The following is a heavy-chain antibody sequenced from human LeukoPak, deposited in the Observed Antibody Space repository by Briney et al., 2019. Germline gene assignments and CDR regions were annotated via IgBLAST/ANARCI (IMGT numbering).Heavy chain of an antibody. Sequence: GGSLRLSCAGSGFTFRTYTMNWVRQAPGKGLEWLASITTNTSDTNYTDSVRGRFTISRNNGLNSVYLEMRSLEVDDTAVYFCARDDWGPFASDLWGQGSLVIVSS. D-gene: IGHD7-27*01. CDR2: ITTNTSDT. J-gene: IGHJ3*01. CDR1: GFTFRTYT. CDR3: ARDDWGPFASDL. V-gene: IGHV3-21*06.